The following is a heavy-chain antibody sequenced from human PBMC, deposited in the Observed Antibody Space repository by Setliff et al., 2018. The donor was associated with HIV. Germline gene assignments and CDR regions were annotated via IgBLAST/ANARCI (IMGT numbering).Heavy chain of an antibody. CDR2: VNRDGSNK. V-gene: IGHV3-74*01. CDR1: GFPFDRFW. D-gene: IGHD1-26*01. J-gene: IGHJ4*02. CDR3: ARESGSYLSFFDY. Sequence: GGSLRLSCAASGFPFDRFWMHWVRQAPGKGLVWVSRVNRDGSNKYYADSVKGRFTISRDNAKNTLYLEMNSLRAEDTAVYYCARESGSYLSFFDYWGQGTLVTVSS.